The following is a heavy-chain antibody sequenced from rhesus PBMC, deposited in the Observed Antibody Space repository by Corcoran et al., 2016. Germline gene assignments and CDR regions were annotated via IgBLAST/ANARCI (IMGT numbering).Heavy chain of an antibody. J-gene: IGHJ4*01. CDR2: IYWDDDK. CDR1: GFSLSTSGMR. D-gene: IGHD1-26*01. Sequence: QVTLKESGPALVKPTQTLTLTCTFSGFSLSTSGMRVSWIRQPPGKALEWLARIYWDDDKYYSTSLKSRLTIYKDTSKNQVVLTMTNMDPVDTATYYCARGYNWNLFDYWGQGVLVTVSS. V-gene: IGHV2S2*01. CDR3: ARGYNWNLFDY.